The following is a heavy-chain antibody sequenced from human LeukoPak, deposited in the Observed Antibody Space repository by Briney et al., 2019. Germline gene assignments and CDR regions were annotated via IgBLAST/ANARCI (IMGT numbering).Heavy chain of an antibody. Sequence: SETLSLTCAVSGGSISSGGYYWSWIRQPPGKGLEWIGEINHSGSTNYNPSLKSRVTISVDTSKNQFSLKLSSVTAADTAVYYCARQFWSGYYDFDYWGQGTLVTVSS. V-gene: IGHV4-34*01. D-gene: IGHD3-3*01. CDR3: ARQFWSGYYDFDY. J-gene: IGHJ4*02. CDR2: INHSGST. CDR1: GGSISSGGYY.